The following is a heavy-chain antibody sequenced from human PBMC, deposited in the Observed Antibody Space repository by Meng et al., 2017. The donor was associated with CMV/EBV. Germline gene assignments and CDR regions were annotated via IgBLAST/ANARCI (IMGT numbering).Heavy chain of an antibody. V-gene: IGHV3-30*02. Sequence: SCAASGFTYSSYGMHWVRQAPGKGLEWVAFIRYDGSNKYYADSVKGRFTISRDNSKNTLYLQMNSLRAEDTAVYYCAKVVRDIVVVPAAMGMDVWGQGTTVTVSS. CDR1: GFTYSSYG. CDR2: IRYDGSNK. J-gene: IGHJ6*02. D-gene: IGHD2-2*01. CDR3: AKVVRDIVVVPAAMGMDV.